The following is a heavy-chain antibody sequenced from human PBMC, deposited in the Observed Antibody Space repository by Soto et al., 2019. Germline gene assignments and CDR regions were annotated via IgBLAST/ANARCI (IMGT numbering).Heavy chain of an antibody. J-gene: IGHJ6*02. CDR2: IWYDGSNK. CDR3: ASSGADYYYYGMDV. CDR1: GFTFSSYG. D-gene: IGHD4-17*01. Sequence: GGTLRLSCAASGFTFSSYGMHWVRQAPGKGLEWVAVIWYDGSNKYYADSVKGRFTISRDNSKNTLYLQMNSLRAEDTAVYYCASSGADYYYYGMDVWGQGTTVTVSS. V-gene: IGHV3-33*01.